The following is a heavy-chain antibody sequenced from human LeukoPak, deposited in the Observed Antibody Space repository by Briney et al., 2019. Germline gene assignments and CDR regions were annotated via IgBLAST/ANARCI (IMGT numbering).Heavy chain of an antibody. V-gene: IGHV3-21*01. D-gene: IGHD2-8*01. CDR3: ARNVLMVYGYNDC. CDR1: GFTFSSYS. Sequence: PGGSLRLSCAASGFTFSSYSMNWVRQAPGKGLEWVSSISSSSSYIYYADSVKGRFTISRDNAKNSLYLQMNSLRAEDTAVYYCARNVLMVYGYNDCWGQGTLVTVSS. CDR2: ISSSSSYI. J-gene: IGHJ4*02.